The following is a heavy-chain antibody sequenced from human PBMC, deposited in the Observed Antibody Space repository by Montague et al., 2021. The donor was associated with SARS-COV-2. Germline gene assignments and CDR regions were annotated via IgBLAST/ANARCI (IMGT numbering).Heavy chain of an antibody. D-gene: IGHD3-9*01. CDR1: RGSFSNYY. CDR2: INQGGAP. CDR3: ARGRPVQGSFRHFDSISSGALDI. V-gene: IGHV4-34*01. Sequence: SETLSPTCAVSRGSFSNYYWTWICQSPGKGLEWIGEINQGGAPNYTPSLKSRVTISLDTSKKQISLKLNSVTVADTAVFFCARGRPVQGSFRHFDSISSGALDIWAQGSLVIVSS. J-gene: IGHJ3*02.